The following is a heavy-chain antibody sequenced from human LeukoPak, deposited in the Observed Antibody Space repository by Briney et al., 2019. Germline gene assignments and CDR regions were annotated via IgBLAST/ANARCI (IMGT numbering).Heavy chain of an antibody. D-gene: IGHD1-26*01. Sequence: SETLSLTCTVSGGSISSSSYYWGWIRQPPGKGLGWIGSIYYSGSTYYNPPLKSRVTISADTSKNQFSLKLSSVTAADTAVYYCARQGVGEGYFDYWGQGTLVTVSS. CDR3: ARQGVGEGYFDY. V-gene: IGHV4-39*01. CDR1: GGSISSSSYY. J-gene: IGHJ4*02. CDR2: IYYSGST.